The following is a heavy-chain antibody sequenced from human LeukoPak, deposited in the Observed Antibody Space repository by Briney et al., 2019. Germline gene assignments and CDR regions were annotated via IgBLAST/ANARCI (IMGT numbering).Heavy chain of an antibody. V-gene: IGHV3-30-3*01. J-gene: IGHJ4*02. D-gene: IGHD2-15*01. CDR1: GFTFSSYA. CDR2: ISYDGSNK. CDR3: AREGATGGTFDY. Sequence: PGRSLRLSCAASGFTFSSYAMHRVRQAPGKGLEWVAVISYDGSNKYYAESVKGRFTISRDNSKNTLYLQMNSLRAEDTAVYYCAREGATGGTFDYWGQGTLVTVSS.